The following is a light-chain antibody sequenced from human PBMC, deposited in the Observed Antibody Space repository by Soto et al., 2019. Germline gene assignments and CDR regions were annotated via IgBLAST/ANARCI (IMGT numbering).Light chain of an antibody. Sequence: QSALTQPRSVSGSPGQSVSISCAGTSSDFGGYKYVSWYQQHPGKAPNLMIFDVSERPSGVPDRFSGSKSGNTASLTISGLRAEDEADYFCCSYVGGWVFGGGTKLTVL. CDR3: CSYVGGWV. CDR1: SSDFGGYKY. CDR2: DVS. J-gene: IGLJ3*02. V-gene: IGLV2-11*01.